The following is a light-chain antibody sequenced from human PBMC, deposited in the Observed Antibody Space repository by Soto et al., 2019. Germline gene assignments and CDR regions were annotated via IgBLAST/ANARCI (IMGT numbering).Light chain of an antibody. J-gene: IGKJ1*01. CDR2: NAS. CDR1: QSISSW. V-gene: IGKV1-5*03. Sequence: DIQMTQSPSTLSASVGDRVTITCRASQSISSWLAWYQQKPGKDPKLLIYNASSLDSGVPSRFSGSGSGTEFTLTISSLQPDDFATYYCQQYNSYSWTFGQGTKVEIK. CDR3: QQYNSYSWT.